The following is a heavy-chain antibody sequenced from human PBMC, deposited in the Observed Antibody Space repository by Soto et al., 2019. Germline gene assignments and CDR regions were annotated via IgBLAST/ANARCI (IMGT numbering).Heavy chain of an antibody. V-gene: IGHV4-31*03. Sequence: LSLTCTVSGGSISSGGYYWSWIRQHPGKGLEWIGYIYYSGSTYYNPSLKSRVTISVDTSKNQFSLKLSSVTAADTAVYYCARDNCSGGSCSYYYYGMDVWGQGTTVTVSS. CDR3: ARDNCSGGSCSYYYYGMDV. D-gene: IGHD2-15*01. J-gene: IGHJ6*02. CDR1: GGSISSGGYY. CDR2: IYYSGST.